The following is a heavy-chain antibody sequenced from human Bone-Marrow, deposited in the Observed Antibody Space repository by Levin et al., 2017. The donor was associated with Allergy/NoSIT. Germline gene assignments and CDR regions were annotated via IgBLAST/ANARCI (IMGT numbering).Heavy chain of an antibody. J-gene: IGHJ4*02. D-gene: IGHD3-22*01. CDR3: ARDRGYYYDSSGWDY. CDR2: ISSSSSTI. CDR1: GFTFSSYC. V-gene: IGHV3-48*02. Sequence: GGSLRLSCAASGFTFSSYCMNWVRQAPGKGPEWVSYISSSSSTIYYADSVKGRFTISRDNAKNSLYLQMNSLRDEDTAVYYCARDRGYYYDSSGWDYWGQGTLVTVSS.